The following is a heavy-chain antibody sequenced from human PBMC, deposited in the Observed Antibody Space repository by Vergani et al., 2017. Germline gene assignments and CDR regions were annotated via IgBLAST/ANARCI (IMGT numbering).Heavy chain of an antibody. Sequence: QVQLVQSGAEVKKPGSSVKVSCKASGGTFSSYTISWVRQAPGQGLEWMGRIIPILGIANYAQKFQGRVTITADKSTSTAYMELSSLRSEDTAVYYCARELPIYYYDSRGIDPWGQGTLVTVSS. CDR2: IIPILGIA. CDR3: ARELPIYYYDSRGIDP. J-gene: IGHJ5*02. CDR1: GGTFSSYT. D-gene: IGHD3-22*01. V-gene: IGHV1-69*08.